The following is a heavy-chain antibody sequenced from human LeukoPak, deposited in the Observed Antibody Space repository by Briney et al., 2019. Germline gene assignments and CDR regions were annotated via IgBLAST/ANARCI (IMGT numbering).Heavy chain of an antibody. Sequence: ASVKVSCKASGYTFTNYYMHWVRQAPGQGLEWMGIINPSGGSTNYAQKFQGRVTMTTDTSTSTAYMELRSLRSDDTAVYYCARADTMVRGVIINPDGAFDIWGQGTMVTVSS. V-gene: IGHV1-46*01. D-gene: IGHD3-10*01. CDR2: INPSGGST. CDR1: GYTFTNYY. CDR3: ARADTMVRGVIINPDGAFDI. J-gene: IGHJ3*02.